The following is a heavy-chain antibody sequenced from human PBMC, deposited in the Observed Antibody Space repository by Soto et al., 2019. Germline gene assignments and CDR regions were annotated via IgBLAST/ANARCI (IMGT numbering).Heavy chain of an antibody. CDR2: ISGSGGST. J-gene: IGHJ6*03. CDR3: AKGPGDSSGWGYYYYYMDV. Sequence: GGSLRLSCAASGFTFSSYAMSWVRQAPGKGLEWVSAISGSGGSTYYADSVKGRFTISRDNSKNTLYLQMNSLRAEDTAVYYCAKGPGDSSGWGYYYYYMDVWGKGTTVTVSS. CDR1: GFTFSSYA. V-gene: IGHV3-23*01. D-gene: IGHD6-19*01.